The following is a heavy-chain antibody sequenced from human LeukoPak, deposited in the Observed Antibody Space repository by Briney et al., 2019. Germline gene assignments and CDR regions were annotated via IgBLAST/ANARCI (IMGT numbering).Heavy chain of an antibody. Sequence: PGGSLRLSCAASGFTFSSYSMNWVRQAPGKGLEWVAVISYDGSNKYYADSVKGRFTISRDNSKNTLYLQMNSLRAEDTAVYYCAKDSPPGPLDYWGQGTLVTVSS. V-gene: IGHV3-30*18. CDR1: GFTFSSYS. CDR2: ISYDGSNK. CDR3: AKDSPPGPLDY. J-gene: IGHJ4*02.